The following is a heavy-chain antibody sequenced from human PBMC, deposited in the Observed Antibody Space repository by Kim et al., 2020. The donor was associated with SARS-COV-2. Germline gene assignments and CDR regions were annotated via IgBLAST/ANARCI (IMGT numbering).Heavy chain of an antibody. J-gene: IGHJ3*02. D-gene: IGHD3-16*02. CDR3: ARQYVWGSYRYSPEELLAFDI. CDR1: GFTFSSYW. V-gene: IGHV3-74*01. CDR2: INSDGSST. Sequence: GGSLRLSCAASGFTFSSYWMHWVRQAPGKGLVWVSRINSDGSSTSYADSVKGRFTISRDNAKNTLYLQMNSLRAEDTAVYYCARQYVWGSYRYSPEELLAFDIWGQGTMVTVSS.